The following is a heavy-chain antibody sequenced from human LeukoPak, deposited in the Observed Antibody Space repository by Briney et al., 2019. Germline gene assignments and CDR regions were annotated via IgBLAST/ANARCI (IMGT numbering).Heavy chain of an antibody. Sequence: GGSLRLSCAASGFTVSSNEMSWVRQAPGKGLEWVSSISGGSTYYADSRKGRFTISRDNSKNTLHLQMNSLRAEDTAVYYCAKGAYCSSTSCYALRHDAFDIWGQGTMVTVSS. CDR1: GFTVSSNE. V-gene: IGHV3-38-3*01. CDR2: ISGGST. CDR3: AKGAYCSSTSCYALRHDAFDI. J-gene: IGHJ3*02. D-gene: IGHD2-2*01.